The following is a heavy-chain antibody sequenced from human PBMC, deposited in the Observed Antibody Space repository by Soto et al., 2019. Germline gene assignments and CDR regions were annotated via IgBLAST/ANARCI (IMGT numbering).Heavy chain of an antibody. Sequence: GGSLRLSCAASGFTFSSYAMSWVREAPGKGLEWVSGISGSGGSTHYADSVRGRFTISRDNSKNMVYLQMNSLRAEDTAVYFCAKDRNWQLVVRGNHWFDPWGQGTLVTVSS. J-gene: IGHJ5*02. D-gene: IGHD6-6*01. CDR2: ISGSGGST. V-gene: IGHV3-23*01. CDR1: GFTFSSYA. CDR3: AKDRNWQLVVRGNHWFDP.